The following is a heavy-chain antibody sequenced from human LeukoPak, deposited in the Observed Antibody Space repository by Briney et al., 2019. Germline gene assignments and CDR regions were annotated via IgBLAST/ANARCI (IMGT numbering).Heavy chain of an antibody. CDR1: GFTFSSHS. CDR3: ASRVPYYYGSGSYPQIDWFDP. D-gene: IGHD3-10*01. J-gene: IGHJ5*02. V-gene: IGHV3-48*01. Sequence: SGGSLRLSCAASGFTFSSHSMNWVRQAPGKGLEWVSYISSSSSTIYYADSVKGRFTISRDNAKNSLYLQMNSLRAEDTAVYYCASRVPYYYGSGSYPQIDWFDPWGQGTLVTVSS. CDR2: ISSSSSTI.